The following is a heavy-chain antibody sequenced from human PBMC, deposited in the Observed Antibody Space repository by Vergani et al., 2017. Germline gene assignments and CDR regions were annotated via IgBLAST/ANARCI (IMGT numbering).Heavy chain of an antibody. Sequence: EVQLLESGGGLVQPGGSRRLSCAASGFIFSNSAMTWVRQAPGKGLQWVSVIYSGGSTYYADSVKGRFTISRDNSKNTLYLQMNSLRAEDTAVYYCARDPATVVTPYFDYWGQGTLVTVSS. CDR2: IYSGGST. V-gene: IGHV3-66*02. CDR1: GFIFSNSA. D-gene: IGHD4-23*01. J-gene: IGHJ4*02. CDR3: ARDPATVVTPYFDY.